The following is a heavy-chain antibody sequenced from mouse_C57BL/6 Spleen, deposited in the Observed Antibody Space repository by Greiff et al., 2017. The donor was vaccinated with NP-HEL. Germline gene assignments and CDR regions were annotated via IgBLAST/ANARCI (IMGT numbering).Heavy chain of an antibody. CDR1: GYSFTGYY. CDR3: ARLTDYAMDY. J-gene: IGHJ4*01. CDR2: INPSTGGT. Sequence: VQLQQSGPELVKPGASVKISCKASGYSFTGYYMNWVKQSPEKSLEWIGEINPSTGGTTYNQKFKAKATLTVDKSSSTAYMQLKSLTSEDSAVYYCARLTDYAMDYWGQGTSVTVAS. V-gene: IGHV1-42*01.